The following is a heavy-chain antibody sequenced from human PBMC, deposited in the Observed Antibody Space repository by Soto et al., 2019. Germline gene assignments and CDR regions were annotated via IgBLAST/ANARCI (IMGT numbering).Heavy chain of an antibody. Sequence: EVQLVESGGGLVQPGRSLRLSCAASGFTFDDYAMHWVRQAPGKGLEWVSGISWNSGSIGYADSVKGRFTISRDNAKNSLYLQMNSLRAEDTALYYCAKGSTVTSSLDYWGQVTLVTVSS. J-gene: IGHJ4*02. V-gene: IGHV3-9*01. CDR3: AKGSTVTSSLDY. CDR2: ISWNSGSI. CDR1: GFTFDDYA. D-gene: IGHD4-17*01.